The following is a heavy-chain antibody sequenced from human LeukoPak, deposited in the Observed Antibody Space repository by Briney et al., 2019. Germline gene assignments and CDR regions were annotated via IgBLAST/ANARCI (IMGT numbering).Heavy chain of an antibody. Sequence: SVKVSFTASGGTFISYAISWVRQAPGQGLEWMGGIIPIFGTANYAQKFQGRVTITADESTSTAYMELSSLRSEDTAVYYCARSSAVFLFDYWGQGTLVTVSS. J-gene: IGHJ4*02. CDR2: IIPIFGTA. V-gene: IGHV1-69*01. D-gene: IGHD6-19*01. CDR1: GGTFISYA. CDR3: ARSSAVFLFDY.